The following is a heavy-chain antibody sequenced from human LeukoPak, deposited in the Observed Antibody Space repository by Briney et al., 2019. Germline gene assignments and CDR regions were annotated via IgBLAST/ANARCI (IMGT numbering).Heavy chain of an antibody. CDR1: DDSFSSHY. D-gene: IGHD4-17*01. J-gene: IGHJ3*02. V-gene: IGHV4-59*11. CDR2: ISYIGST. CDR3: ASDLVTVTKGFDI. Sequence: SGTLSLTCAVSDDSFSSHYWTWIRQPPGKGLEWIGYISYIGSTNYNPSLKSRVTISIDTSRNQFSLRVSSVTAADTAVYYCASDLVTVTKGFDIWGQGTMVSVSS.